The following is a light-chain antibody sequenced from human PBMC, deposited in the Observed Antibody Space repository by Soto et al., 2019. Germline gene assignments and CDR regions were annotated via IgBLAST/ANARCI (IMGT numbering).Light chain of an antibody. CDR3: CSYAGKSSYTWV. J-gene: IGLJ3*02. V-gene: IGLV2-11*01. CDR1: SSDVGAYDY. CDR2: DVN. Sequence: QSALTQPRSVSGSPGRSVTISCTGTSSDVGAYDYVSWYQQHPGKAPKLLIYDVNKRPSGVPDRFSGSKSGSSASLTVSGVQPEDEADYYCCSYAGKSSYTWVFGGGTKLTVL.